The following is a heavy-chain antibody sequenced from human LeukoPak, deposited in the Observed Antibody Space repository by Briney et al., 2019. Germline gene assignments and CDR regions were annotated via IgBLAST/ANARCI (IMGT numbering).Heavy chain of an antibody. CDR1: GFTFSSYS. V-gene: IGHV3-21*01. D-gene: IGHD1-26*01. Sequence: GGSLRLSCAASGFTFSSYSMNWVRQAPGKGLEWVSSISSSSSYIYYADSVKGRFTISRDNAKNSLYLQMNSLRAEDTAVYYCARDLRQAESGKFTLGFYYYYMDVWGKGTTVTISS. CDR3: ARDLRQAESGKFTLGFYYYYMDV. CDR2: ISSSSSYI. J-gene: IGHJ6*03.